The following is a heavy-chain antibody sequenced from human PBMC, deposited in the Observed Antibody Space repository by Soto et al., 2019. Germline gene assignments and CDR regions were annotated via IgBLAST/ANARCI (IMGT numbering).Heavy chain of an antibody. CDR1: GFTFSSYS. V-gene: IGHV3-48*01. J-gene: IGHJ3*02. D-gene: IGHD3-9*01. Sequence: GGSLRLSCAASGFTFSSYSMNWVRQAPGKGLEWVSYISSSSSTIYYADSVKGRFTISRDNAKNSLYLQMNSLRAEDTAVYYCASLGGSYYDILTGPLDAFDIWGQGTMVTVSS. CDR2: ISSSSSTI. CDR3: ASLGGSYYDILTGPLDAFDI.